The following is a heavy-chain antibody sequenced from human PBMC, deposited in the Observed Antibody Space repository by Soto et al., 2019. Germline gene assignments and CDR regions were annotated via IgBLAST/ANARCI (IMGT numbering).Heavy chain of an antibody. CDR3: AGGQGSLIPYYFDS. V-gene: IGHV1-18*04. D-gene: IGHD2-2*01. CDR1: EHTFTNYG. J-gene: IGHJ4*02. Sequence: QVQLVQSGAEVKKPGASVRVSCKASEHTFTNYGINWVRLAPGQGLEWMGWINTYRGNTIYAQKFQDRLTITTDTSTNTASMELRSLTSDDTAVFYCAGGQGSLIPYYFDSWGQGTLVTVSS. CDR2: INTYRGNT.